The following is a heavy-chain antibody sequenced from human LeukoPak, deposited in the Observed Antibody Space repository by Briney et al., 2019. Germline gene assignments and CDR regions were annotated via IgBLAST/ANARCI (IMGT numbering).Heavy chain of an antibody. CDR2: VYDSGST. D-gene: IGHD2-2*03. Sequence: PSETLSLTCTVAGGSMSSYCWSWIRQAPGKGLEWIGCVYDSGSTNYNPSLKSRVTTSVDTSTNQFPLKMTSVPAADTAVYYCARRHGSGVYLDLWGKGTRVTVSS. J-gene: IGHJ6*03. CDR1: GGSMSSYC. CDR3: ARRHGSGVYLDL. V-gene: IGHV4-59*08.